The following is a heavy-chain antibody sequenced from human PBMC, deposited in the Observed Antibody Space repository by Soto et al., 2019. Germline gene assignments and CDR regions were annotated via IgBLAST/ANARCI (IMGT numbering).Heavy chain of an antibody. Sequence: GGSLRLSCAASGFTFSNYDMHWVRQVTGKDLEWISSIGTAGDTYYAGSVRGRFTISRENVKNFLYLQMNSLRAGDTAVYYCARDLKYGGSSSHYGMDVWGQGTTVTVSS. CDR2: IGTAGDT. CDR1: GFTFSNYD. CDR3: ARDLKYGGSSSHYGMDV. D-gene: IGHD6-6*01. J-gene: IGHJ6*02. V-gene: IGHV3-13*04.